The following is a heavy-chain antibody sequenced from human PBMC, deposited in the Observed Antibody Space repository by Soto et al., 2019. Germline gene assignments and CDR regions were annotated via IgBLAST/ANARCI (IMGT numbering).Heavy chain of an antibody. CDR3: SIGSWSAETFDV. J-gene: IGHJ3*01. CDR2: IIPMLTVT. Sequence: QVHLEQSGAEVKKPGSSVKVSCKAAGGTFSTYTLIWVRQAPGQGLEWMGRIIPMLTVTNSAQKFQGRVTVTADKSTSTAFMELTSLTSDDTAVYYCSIGSWSAETFDVWGQGTIVTVSS. V-gene: IGHV1-69*02. CDR1: GGTFSTYT. D-gene: IGHD2-2*01.